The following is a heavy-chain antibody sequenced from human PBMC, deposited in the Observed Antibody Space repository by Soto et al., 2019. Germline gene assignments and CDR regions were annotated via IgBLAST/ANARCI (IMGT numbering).Heavy chain of an antibody. CDR1: GDSISSSY. D-gene: IGHD6-19*01. J-gene: IGHJ4*02. Sequence: QVQLQESGPGLVKPSETLSLTCTVSGDSISSSYWSWIRQSPGQGLEWMGSIRYSGSTSYNPSLKSRVTLSVDTSKNHFSLNLNSVTAADTAVYYCARHRIDSGWSCFDSWGQGTLVTVSS. CDR3: ARHRIDSGWSCFDS. CDR2: IRYSGST. V-gene: IGHV4-59*08.